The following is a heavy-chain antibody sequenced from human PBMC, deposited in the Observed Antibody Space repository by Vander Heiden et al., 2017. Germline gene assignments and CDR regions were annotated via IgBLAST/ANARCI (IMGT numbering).Heavy chain of an antibody. CDR1: GFKFTTYG. J-gene: IGHJ4*02. CDR2: IWYDGDNK. Sequence: QVQLVESGGGVVQPGRALSLSCAASGFKFTTYGIHWVRQAPGRGLEWVAHIWYDGDNKYYADSVKGRFTISRDNSKNTVYLQMNSLRPDDTAVYYCARDPSTMDGDYPRYWGQGTLVTVSS. V-gene: IGHV3-33*01. D-gene: IGHD4-17*01. CDR3: ARDPSTMDGDYPRY.